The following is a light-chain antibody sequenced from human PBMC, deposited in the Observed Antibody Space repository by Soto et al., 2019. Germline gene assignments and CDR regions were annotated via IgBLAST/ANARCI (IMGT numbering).Light chain of an antibody. CDR1: SSDVDTYKY. CDR2: EVS. Sequence: QSVLTEPACVSGSPGQSIIISCTGTSSDVDTYKYVSWYQQHPGKAPKLMIYEVSHRPSGVSDRFSGSKSGNTASLTISGLQAEDEADYYCCSYAGSTTRVLFGGGTKVTVL. J-gene: IGLJ2*01. CDR3: CSYAGSTTRVL. V-gene: IGLV2-14*01.